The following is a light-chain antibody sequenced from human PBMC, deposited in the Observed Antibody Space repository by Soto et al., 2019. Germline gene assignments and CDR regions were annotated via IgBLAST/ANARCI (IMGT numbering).Light chain of an antibody. CDR3: QTWDTGIVV. CDR1: SGHGNYV. CDR2: VKSDGSH. V-gene: IGLV4-69*01. Sequence: QSVLTQSPSASASLGASVKLTCTLSSGHGNYVIAWHQQQPEKGPRYLMKVKSDGSHNKGDGIPDRFSGSSSGAERYLAISSRQSEDEADYYCQTWDTGIVVFGGGTKLTVL. J-gene: IGLJ2*01.